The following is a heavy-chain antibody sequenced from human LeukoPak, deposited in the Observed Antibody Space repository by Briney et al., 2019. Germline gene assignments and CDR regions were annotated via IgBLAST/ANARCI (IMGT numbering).Heavy chain of an antibody. Sequence: SETLSLTCTVSGGSISSYYWSWIRQPPGKGLEWIGYIYYSGSTNYNPSLKSRVTISVDTSKNQFSLKLSSVTAADTAVYYCARRLPYGSGSYFWFDPWGQGTLVTVSS. CDR2: IYYSGST. CDR3: ARRLPYGSGSYFWFDP. CDR1: GGSISSYY. V-gene: IGHV4-59*12. J-gene: IGHJ5*02. D-gene: IGHD3-10*01.